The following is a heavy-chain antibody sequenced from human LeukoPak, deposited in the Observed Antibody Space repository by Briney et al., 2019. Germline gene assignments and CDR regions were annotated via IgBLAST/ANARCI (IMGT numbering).Heavy chain of an antibody. CDR2: IYTTETT. CDR3: ARDLRGARLAFDI. J-gene: IGHJ3*02. V-gene: IGHV4-4*07. CDR1: GGSISTYF. Sequence: SETLSLTCTVSGGSISTYFWSWIRQPAGKGLEWIGRIYTTETTNYNPSLKSRITMSVDTSKNQFSLKLSSVTAADTAVYYCARDLRGARLAFDIWGQGTMVTVSS. D-gene: IGHD3-10*01.